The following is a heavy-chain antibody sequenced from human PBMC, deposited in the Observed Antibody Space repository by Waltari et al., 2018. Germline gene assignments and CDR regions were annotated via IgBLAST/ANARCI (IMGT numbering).Heavy chain of an antibody. J-gene: IGHJ4*02. CDR2: IYYSGST. CDR1: GGSISSYY. D-gene: IGHD3-3*01. Sequence: QVQLQESGPGLVKPSETLSLTCTVSGGSISSYYWSWIRKPPGKGLEWIGYIYYSGSTNYNPSLKSRVTISVDTSKNQFSLKLSSVTAADTAVYYCARGGYYDFWSGYPLFDYWGQGTLVTVSS. CDR3: ARGGYYDFWSGYPLFDY. V-gene: IGHV4-59*01.